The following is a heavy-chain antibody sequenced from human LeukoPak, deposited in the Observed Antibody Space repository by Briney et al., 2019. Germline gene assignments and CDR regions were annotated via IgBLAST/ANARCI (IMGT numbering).Heavy chain of an antibody. CDR2: IYYSGST. CDR3: ARDQRSHHYYYYMDV. V-gene: IGHV4-59*01. Sequence: SETLSLTCAVSGGSISSYYWSWIRQPPGKGLEWIGYIYYSGSTNYNPSLKSRVTISVDTSKNQFSLKLSSVTAADTAVYYCARDQRSHHYYYYMDVWGKGTTVTVSS. CDR1: GGSISSYY. J-gene: IGHJ6*03.